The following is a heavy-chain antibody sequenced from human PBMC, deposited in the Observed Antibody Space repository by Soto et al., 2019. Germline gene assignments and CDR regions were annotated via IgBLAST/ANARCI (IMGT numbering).Heavy chain of an antibody. CDR1: GYTFTSYA. V-gene: IGHV1-3*05. Sequence: QVQLVQSGAEEKKPGASVNVSCKASGYTFTSYAVHWVRQAPGQGLEWMGSINPDSGNTKYSQKFRGRVTITRDTSASIAYMELGSLRSEDTAVYYCARVDGTYWVQGALVTVSS. CDR2: INPDSGNT. D-gene: IGHD1-26*01. CDR3: ARVDGTY. J-gene: IGHJ4*02.